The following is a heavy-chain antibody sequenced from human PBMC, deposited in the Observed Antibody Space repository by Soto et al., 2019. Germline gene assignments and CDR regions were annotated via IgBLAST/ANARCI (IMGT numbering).Heavy chain of an antibody. CDR2: INPSGGST. V-gene: IGHV1-46*01. Sequence: QVQLVQSGAEVKKPGASVKVSCKASGYTFTSYYMHWVRQAPGQGLEWLGIINPSGGSTSYAQKFQGRVTMTRDTDTSRLYMELSSLISEDKAGYYGARDGDILTGYYQGYYGMDVWGQGTTVTVSS. D-gene: IGHD3-9*01. J-gene: IGHJ6*02. CDR3: ARDGDILTGYYQGYYGMDV. CDR1: GYTFTSYY.